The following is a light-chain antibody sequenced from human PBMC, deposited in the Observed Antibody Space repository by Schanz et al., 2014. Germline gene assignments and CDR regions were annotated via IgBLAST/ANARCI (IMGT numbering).Light chain of an antibody. J-gene: IGKJ4*01. V-gene: IGKV1-33*01. CDR3: QQYDNFPPT. CDR1: QDINNY. Sequence: DIQMTQSPSSLSASVGDRVIITCQASQDINNYLNWYQQKPGKAPKLLIYGASNLETGVPSRFSGSGSGTDFTFTISSLHPEDVATYYCQQYDNFPPTSGGGTKVEIK. CDR2: GAS.